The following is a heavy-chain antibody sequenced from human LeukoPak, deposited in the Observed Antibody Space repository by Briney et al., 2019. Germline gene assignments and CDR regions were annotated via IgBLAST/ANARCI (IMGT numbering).Heavy chain of an antibody. CDR3: ARDIWRYYYDSSPIDY. J-gene: IGHJ4*02. D-gene: IGHD3-22*01. Sequence: GGSLRLSCAASGFTFSSYAMHWVRQAPGKGLEWVAVISYDGSNKYYADSVKGRFTISRDNSKNTLYLQMNSLRAEDTAVYYCARDIWRYYYDSSPIDYWGQGPLVTVSS. CDR1: GFTFSSYA. V-gene: IGHV3-30-3*01. CDR2: ISYDGSNK.